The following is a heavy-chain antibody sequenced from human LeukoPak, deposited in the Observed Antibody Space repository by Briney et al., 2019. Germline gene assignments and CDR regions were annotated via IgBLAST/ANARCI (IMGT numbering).Heavy chain of an antibody. V-gene: IGHV3-13*04. CDR2: IDTAGDT. CDR1: GFTFSTYD. Sequence: GGSLRLSCAASGFTFSTYDMHWVRHATGKGLEWVSGIDTAGDTSYPGSVKGRFTTFRENAKNSVYLQMNSLRTRDMAVYYCARVGSRGWNYFDYWGQGTLVTVSS. CDR3: ARVGSRGWNYFDY. J-gene: IGHJ4*02. D-gene: IGHD6-19*01.